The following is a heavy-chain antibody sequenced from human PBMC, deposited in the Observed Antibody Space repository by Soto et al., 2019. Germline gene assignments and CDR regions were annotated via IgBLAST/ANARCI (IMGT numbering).Heavy chain of an antibody. V-gene: IGHV1-69*06. J-gene: IGHJ5*02. Sequence: GASVKVSCKASGGTFSSYAISWVRQAPGQGLEWMGGIIPIFGTANYAQKFQGRVTITADKSTSTAYMELSSLRSEDTAVYYCARAKGIAAAGNWFDPWGQGTLVTVSS. CDR3: ARAKGIAAAGNWFDP. CDR1: GGTFSSYA. CDR2: IIPIFGTA. D-gene: IGHD6-13*01.